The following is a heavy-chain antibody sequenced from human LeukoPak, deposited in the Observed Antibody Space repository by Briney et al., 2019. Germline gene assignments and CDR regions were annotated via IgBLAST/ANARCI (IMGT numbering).Heavy chain of an antibody. Sequence: PGGSLRLSCVASGFTFSNYAMSWVRQAPGKGLEWVSALSGSGGRSTYYADSVKGRFTISRDNSKNTLYLQMNSLRVEDTAVYYCAKGYSYGAYYYYGIDVWGQGTTVTVSS. J-gene: IGHJ6*02. V-gene: IGHV3-23*01. CDR3: AKGYSYGAYYYYGIDV. CDR1: GFTFSNYA. CDR2: LSGSGGRST. D-gene: IGHD5-18*01.